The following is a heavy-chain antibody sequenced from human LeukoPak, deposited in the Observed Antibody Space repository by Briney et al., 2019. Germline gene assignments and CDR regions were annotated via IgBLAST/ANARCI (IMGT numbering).Heavy chain of an antibody. CDR1: GFTVSSTY. Sequence: QAGGSLRLSCAASGFTVSSTYMSGVRQAPGKGLEWVSVFYSGDTTYYANSVKGRFTISRDNAKNSLYLQMNSLRAEDTAVYYCARDDDYGSGSPGWFDPWGQGTLVTVPS. CDR2: FYSGDTT. J-gene: IGHJ5*02. D-gene: IGHD3-10*01. CDR3: ARDDDYGSGSPGWFDP. V-gene: IGHV3-66*01.